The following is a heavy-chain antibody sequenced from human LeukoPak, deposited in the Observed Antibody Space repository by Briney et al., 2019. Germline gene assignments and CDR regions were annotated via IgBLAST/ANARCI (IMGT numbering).Heavy chain of an antibody. Sequence: SETLSLTCTVSGGSISDYYRGWIRQPPGKGLEWIGYFYNSGSSTYNPSLKSRVTISVDTSKEQFSLKVNSVTAADTAVYYCARDGSDILTGYCDYWGQGTLVTVSS. CDR2: FYNSGSS. CDR3: ARDGSDILTGYCDY. V-gene: IGHV4-59*01. J-gene: IGHJ4*02. CDR1: GGSISDYY. D-gene: IGHD3-9*01.